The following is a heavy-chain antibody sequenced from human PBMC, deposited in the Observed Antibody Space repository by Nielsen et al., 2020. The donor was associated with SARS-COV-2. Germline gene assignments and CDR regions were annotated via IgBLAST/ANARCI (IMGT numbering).Heavy chain of an antibody. CDR2: IYWNDDK. D-gene: IGHD3-22*01. J-gene: IGHJ3*02. CDR1: GFSLSTSGVG. V-gene: IGHV2-5*01. CDR3: AHTRLTMIVGGDAFDI. Sequence: SGPPLVKPTPTLTLTSTFSGFSLSTSGVGVGWVRQPPGKALEWLALIYWNDDKRYSPSLKSRLTITKDTSKNQVVLTMTNMDPVDTATYYCAHTRLTMIVGGDAFDIWGQGTMVTVSS.